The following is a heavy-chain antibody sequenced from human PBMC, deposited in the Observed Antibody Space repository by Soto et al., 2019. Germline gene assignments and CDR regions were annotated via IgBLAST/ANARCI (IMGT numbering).Heavy chain of an antibody. CDR1: GGSFSGYY. V-gene: IGHV4-34*01. Sequence: SETLSLTCAVYGGSFSGYYWTWIRQPPGKGLEWIGEINHSGNTNYHPSLKSRVTISLDMSKNQFSLKLRSVTAADTAVYYCARGFHSSALFSRYTKFDNWGQGTLVTV. CDR3: ARGFHSSALFSRYTKFDN. D-gene: IGHD6-6*01. CDR2: INHSGNT. J-gene: IGHJ4*02.